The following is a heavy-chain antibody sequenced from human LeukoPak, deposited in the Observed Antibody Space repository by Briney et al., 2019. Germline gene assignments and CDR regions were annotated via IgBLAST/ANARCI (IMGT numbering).Heavy chain of an antibody. CDR2: INHSGST. CDR1: GGSFSGYY. CDR3: ARRRIGLELLGSEIDY. V-gene: IGHV4-34*01. Sequence: SETLSLTCAVYGGSFSGYYWSWIRQPPGKRLEWIGEINHSGSTNYNPSLKSRVTISVDTSKNQFSLKLSSVTAADTAVYYCARRRIGLELLGSEIDYWGQGTLVTVSS. D-gene: IGHD1-7*01. J-gene: IGHJ4*02.